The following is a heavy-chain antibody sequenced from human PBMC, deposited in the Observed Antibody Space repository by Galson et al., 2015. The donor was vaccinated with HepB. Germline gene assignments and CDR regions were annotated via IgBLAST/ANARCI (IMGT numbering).Heavy chain of an antibody. V-gene: IGHV1-69*04. CDR3: ARSAEGHSIDY. J-gene: IGHJ4*02. CDR2: IIPILGIA. CDR1: GGTFSSYA. Sequence: SVKVSCKASGGTFSSYAISWVRQAPGPGLEWMGRIIPILGIANYAQKFQGRVTITADKSTSTAYMELSSLRSEDTAVYYCARSAEGHSIDYWGQGTLVTVSS.